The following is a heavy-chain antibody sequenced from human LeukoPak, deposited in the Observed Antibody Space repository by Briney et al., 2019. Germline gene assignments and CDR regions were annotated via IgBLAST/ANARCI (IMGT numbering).Heavy chain of an antibody. CDR2: ISSGSTTI. V-gene: IGHV3-48*01. D-gene: IGHD3-10*01. Sequence: GGSLRLSCAASGFTFTKYSMHWVRQTPGKGLEWVSYISSGSTTIYYTDSVKGRFTTSRGNAKNSLYLQMNSLRAEDTAVYYCARRESTTMVRGGVDYWGQGTLVTVSS. CDR3: ARRESTTMVRGGVDY. CDR1: GFTFTKYS. J-gene: IGHJ4*02.